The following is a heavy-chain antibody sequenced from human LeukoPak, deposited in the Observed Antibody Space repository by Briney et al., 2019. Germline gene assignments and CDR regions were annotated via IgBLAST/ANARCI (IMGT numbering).Heavy chain of an antibody. D-gene: IGHD3-22*01. CDR3: ARHAESYYYDSSGYQPIDY. CDR2: IYYSGST. Sequence: TSETQSLTCTVSGGSISSSSYYWGWIRQPPGKGLEWIGSIYYSGSTYYNPSLKSRVTISVDTSKNQFSLKLSSVTAADTAVYYCARHAESYYYDSSGYQPIDYWGQGTLVTVSS. J-gene: IGHJ4*02. V-gene: IGHV4-39*01. CDR1: GGSISSSSYY.